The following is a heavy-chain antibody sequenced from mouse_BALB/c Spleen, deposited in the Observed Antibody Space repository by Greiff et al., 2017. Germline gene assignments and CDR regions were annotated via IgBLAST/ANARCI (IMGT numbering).Heavy chain of an antibody. Sequence: VQLQQSGPELVKPGASVKISCKASGYSFTGYYMHWVKQRPEQGLEWIGWIDPENGDTEYAPKFQGKATMTADTSSNTAYLQLSSLTSEDTAVYYCNAGGFAYWGQGTLVTVSA. CDR1: GYSFTGYY. V-gene: IGHV14-4*02. J-gene: IGHJ3*01. CDR2: IDPENGDT. CDR3: NAGGFAY.